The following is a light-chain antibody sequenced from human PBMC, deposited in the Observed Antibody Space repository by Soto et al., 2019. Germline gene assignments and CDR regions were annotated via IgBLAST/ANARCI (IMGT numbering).Light chain of an antibody. J-gene: IGLJ1*01. CDR2: EVN. CDR1: RSDVGGYNY. CDR3: SSYAGSNNFV. V-gene: IGLV2-8*01. Sequence: QSVLTQPPSASGSPGQSVTISCTGTRSDVGGYNYVSWYQQHPGKAPKVMIYEVNKRPSGVPDRFSGSKSGNTASLTVSGLQAEDEADYYCSSYAGSNNFVFGTGTKVTVL.